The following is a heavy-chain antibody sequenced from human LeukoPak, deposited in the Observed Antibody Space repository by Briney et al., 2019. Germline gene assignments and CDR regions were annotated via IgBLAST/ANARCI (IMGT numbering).Heavy chain of an antibody. V-gene: IGHV4-59*12. CDR2: IHYSGST. CDR1: GGSISSYY. D-gene: IGHD3-10*01. J-gene: IGHJ4*02. CDR3: AREGQGNYYGSGSRYYFDY. Sequence: SETLSLTCTVSGGSISSYYWSWIRQPPGKGLEWIGYIHYSGSTNYNPSLKSRLTISVETSKNQFSLKLSSVTAADTAVYYCAREGQGNYYGSGSRYYFDYWGQGTLVTVSS.